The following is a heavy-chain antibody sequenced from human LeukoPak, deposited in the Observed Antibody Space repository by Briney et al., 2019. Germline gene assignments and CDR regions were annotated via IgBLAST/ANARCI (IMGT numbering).Heavy chain of an antibody. Sequence: PGGSLRLSCAASGLTFSNAGMTWVRQAPGQGLEWVGRIKSKTDGGTTDFAAHVKGRFTISRDDSKNMLYLRMNSLKTEDTAFYSCTTVGLDYSYIWGQGTMVIVSS. D-gene: IGHD5-12*01. V-gene: IGHV3-15*01. CDR2: IKSKTDGGTT. J-gene: IGHJ3*02. CDR3: TTVGLDYSYI. CDR1: GLTFSNAG.